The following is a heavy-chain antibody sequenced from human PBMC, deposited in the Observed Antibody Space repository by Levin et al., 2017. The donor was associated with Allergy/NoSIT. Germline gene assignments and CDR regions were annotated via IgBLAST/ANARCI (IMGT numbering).Heavy chain of an antibody. D-gene: IGHD5/OR15-5a*01. CDR2: ISSSSGDI. V-gene: IGHV3-21*01. Sequence: GGSLRLSCAASGFTFTSYSMNWVRQAPGKGLEWVSSISSSSGDIYYADSVKGRFTISRDNAKNSLYLQMNSLRAEDTAVYYCASHAPARSVYAIWGQGNLVTVAS. CDR3: ASHAPARSVYAI. J-gene: IGHJ4*02. CDR1: GFTFTSYS.